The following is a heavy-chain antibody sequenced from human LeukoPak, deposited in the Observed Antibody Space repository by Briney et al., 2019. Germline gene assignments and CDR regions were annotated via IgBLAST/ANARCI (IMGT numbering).Heavy chain of an antibody. D-gene: IGHD3-16*01. CDR3: ARGVRDYVIDAFNI. V-gene: IGHV4-34*01. Sequence: SETLSLTCAVYGGSFSGYYWSWIRQPPGKGLEWIGEINHSGSTNYNPSLKSRVTISVDTSKNQFSLKLSSVTAADTAVYYCARGVRDYVIDAFNIWGPGTMVTVSS. CDR2: INHSGST. CDR1: GGSFSGYY. J-gene: IGHJ3*02.